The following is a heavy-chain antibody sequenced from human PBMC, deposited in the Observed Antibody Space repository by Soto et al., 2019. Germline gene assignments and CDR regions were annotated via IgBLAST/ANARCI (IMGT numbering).Heavy chain of an antibody. V-gene: IGHV3-21*01. Sequence: EVQLVESGGGMVKPGGSLRLSCATSGFTFSRYSMNWVRQAPGKGLEWVSSISASSNYVYYKDSVKGRFTSSRDNAKNSLYRQMSSLRAEDTAVYFCASSLTPQVGRYDYSYYYMDVWGKGTAVTVSS. D-gene: IGHD3-9*01. J-gene: IGHJ6*03. CDR1: GFTFSRYS. CDR2: ISASSNYV. CDR3: ASSLTPQVGRYDYSYYYMDV.